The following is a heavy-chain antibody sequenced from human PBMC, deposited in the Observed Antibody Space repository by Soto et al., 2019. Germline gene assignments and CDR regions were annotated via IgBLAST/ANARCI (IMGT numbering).Heavy chain of an antibody. V-gene: IGHV4-34*01. Sequence: SETLSLTCAVYGGSFSGYYWSWIRQPPGKGLEWIGEINHSGSTNYNPFLKSRVTISVDTSKNQFSLKLSSVTAADTAVYYCASFSFDPWGQGPLVTVSS. CDR1: GGSFSGYY. CDR3: ASFSFDP. CDR2: INHSGST. J-gene: IGHJ5*02.